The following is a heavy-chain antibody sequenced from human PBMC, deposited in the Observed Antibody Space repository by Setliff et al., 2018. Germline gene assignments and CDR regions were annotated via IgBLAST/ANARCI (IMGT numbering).Heavy chain of an antibody. V-gene: IGHV4-34*01. CDR1: GDSFSGYF. CDR3: AGGAFGSRWYVRPWFDP. Sequence: TLSLTCAVYGDSFSGYFWTWIRQPPGKGLEWIGDNYNPSLKSRLTISVDTSKNQFSLSLSSVTAADTAVYYCAGGAFGSRWYVRPWFDPWGQGTLVTVSS. D-gene: IGHD6-13*01. J-gene: IGHJ5*02.